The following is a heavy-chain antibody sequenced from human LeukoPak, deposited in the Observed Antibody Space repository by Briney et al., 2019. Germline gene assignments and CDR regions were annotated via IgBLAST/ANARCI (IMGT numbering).Heavy chain of an antibody. CDR1: GYTFTRYG. V-gene: IGHV1-18*01. D-gene: IGHD2-2*01. Sequence: ASVKVSCKTSGYTFTRYGVSWVRQAPGQGLEWMGWTSGNNDNTNYAQRVQDRITMTTDTSTSTAYMELRSLRSDDTAVYYCARAPFCSSVSCYRTNNWLDPWGQGTLVTVSS. CDR3: ARAPFCSSVSCYRTNNWLDP. J-gene: IGHJ5*02. CDR2: TSGNNDNT.